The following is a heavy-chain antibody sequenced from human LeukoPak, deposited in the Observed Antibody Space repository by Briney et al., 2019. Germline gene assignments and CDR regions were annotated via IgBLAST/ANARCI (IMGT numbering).Heavy chain of an antibody. CDR1: GSSISSYY. Sequence: PSETLSLTCTVSGSSISSYYWSWIRQPPGKGLEWIGYIYYSGSTNYNPSLKSRVTISVDTSKNQFSLKLSSVTAADTAVYYCARDRLPLAFDIWGQGTMVTVSS. V-gene: IGHV4-59*01. CDR3: ARDRLPLAFDI. J-gene: IGHJ3*02. CDR2: IYYSGST.